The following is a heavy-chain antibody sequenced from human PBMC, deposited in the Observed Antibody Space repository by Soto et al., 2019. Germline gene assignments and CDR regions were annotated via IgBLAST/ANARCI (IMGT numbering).Heavy chain of an antibody. CDR1: GGTFSSYT. CDR3: ARVPGGDCSGGSCSNFDY. Sequence: QVQLVQSGAEVQKPGSSVKVSCKASGGTFSSYTISWVRQAPGQGLEWMGRIIPILGIANYAQKFQGRVTITADKSTSTAYMELSSLRSEDTAVYYCARVPGGDCSGGSCSNFDYWGQGTLVTVSS. J-gene: IGHJ4*02. V-gene: IGHV1-69*02. D-gene: IGHD2-15*01. CDR2: IIPILGIA.